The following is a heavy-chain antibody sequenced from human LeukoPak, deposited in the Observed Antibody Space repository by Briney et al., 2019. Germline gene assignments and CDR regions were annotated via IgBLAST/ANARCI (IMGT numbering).Heavy chain of an antibody. Sequence: PSETLSLTCAVYGGSFSGYYWSWIRQPPGKGVEWIGEINHSGSTNYNPSLKSRVNISVDTSKNQFSLTLSSVTAADTAMYYCARGYHTNKDWFDPWGQGTLVTVSS. V-gene: IGHV4-34*01. J-gene: IGHJ5*02. CDR1: GGSFSGYY. D-gene: IGHD1/OR15-1a*01. CDR2: INHSGST. CDR3: ARGYHTNKDWFDP.